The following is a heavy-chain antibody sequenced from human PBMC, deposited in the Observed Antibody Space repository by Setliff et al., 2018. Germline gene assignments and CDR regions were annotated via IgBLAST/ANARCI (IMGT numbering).Heavy chain of an antibody. J-gene: IGHJ4*02. D-gene: IGHD3-3*01. V-gene: IGHV1-18*01. CDR2: ISGYNGNT. Sequence: ASVKVSCKASGYSFINYGLSWMRQAPGQGLEWVGWISGYNGNTDYAQNLQGRVTMTIDTSTSTAYMELRSLRSDDTAVYYCARVPRLEWLLPTFDSWGQGTLVTVSS. CDR1: GYSFINYG. CDR3: ARVPRLEWLLPTFDS.